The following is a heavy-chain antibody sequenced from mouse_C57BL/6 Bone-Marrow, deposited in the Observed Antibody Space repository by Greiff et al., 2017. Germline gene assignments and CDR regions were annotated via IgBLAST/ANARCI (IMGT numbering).Heavy chain of an antibody. CDR2: IYPGSGST. CDR1: GYTFTSYW. D-gene: IGHD5-5*01. CDR3: TTYGPYAMDY. V-gene: IGHV1-55*01. J-gene: IGHJ4*01. Sequence: VQLQQPGAELVKPGASVKMSCKASGYTFTSYWITWVKQRPGQGLEWIGDIYPGSGSTNYNEKFQGKATITADTSSNTAYLQLSSLTSEDTAVYYCTTYGPYAMDYWGQGTSVTVSS.